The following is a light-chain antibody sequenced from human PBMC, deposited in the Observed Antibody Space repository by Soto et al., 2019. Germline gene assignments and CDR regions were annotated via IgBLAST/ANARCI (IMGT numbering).Light chain of an antibody. CDR2: AAS. Sequence: EIVMTQSPATLSVSPGERATLSCRASQSVSTKLAWYQQKPGQAPRLLIFAASTRATDVPARFSGSGFGTEFTLTISSLQSEDFAVYYCQQYNNWPPWTFGQGTKVEIK. CDR3: QQYNNWPPWT. V-gene: IGKV3-15*01. J-gene: IGKJ1*01. CDR1: QSVSTK.